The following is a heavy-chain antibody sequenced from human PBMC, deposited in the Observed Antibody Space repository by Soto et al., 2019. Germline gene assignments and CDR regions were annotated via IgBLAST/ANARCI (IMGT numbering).Heavy chain of an antibody. CDR2: IIPILGIA. V-gene: IGHV1-69*02. CDR1: GGTFNTYT. CDR3: AREIAVAGKTSDVFDI. D-gene: IGHD6-19*01. J-gene: IGHJ3*02. Sequence: QVQLVQSGAEVKKPGSSVEVSCKASGGTFNTYTISWVRQAPGQGLEWMGRIIPILGIAKYAQKFQGRVTNTAEKSTSTAYMELSSLRSEDTAVYYCAREIAVAGKTSDVFDIWGQGTMVTVSS.